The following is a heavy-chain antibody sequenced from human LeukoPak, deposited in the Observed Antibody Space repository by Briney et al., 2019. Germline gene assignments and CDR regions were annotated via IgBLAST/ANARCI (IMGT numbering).Heavy chain of an antibody. D-gene: IGHD4-17*01. Sequence: GGSLRLSCAASGFTFSSYPMHWVRQAPGKGLEWVAVISYDESNKYYADSVKGRFTISRGNSKNTLYLQMNSLRAEDTAVYYCASRHYDFGYYWGQGTLVTVSS. CDR3: ASRHYDFGYY. CDR2: ISYDESNK. V-gene: IGHV3-30*04. CDR1: GFTFSSYP. J-gene: IGHJ4*02.